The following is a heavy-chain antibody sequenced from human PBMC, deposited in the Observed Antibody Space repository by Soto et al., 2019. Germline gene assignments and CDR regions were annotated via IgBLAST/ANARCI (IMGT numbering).Heavy chain of an antibody. V-gene: IGHV4-59*01. Sequence: QVQLQESGPGLVEASETLSLTCTVSGGSLGSYYWSWIRQPPGKGLEWIGYVFYTGRANYNASLKRRVSLSLDTSNYQFSLKLSSVTAANTAVYYCARDGDGRMTTTPYYYNGMDVWGPGTTVTVSS. CDR1: GGSLGSYY. D-gene: IGHD4-4*01. CDR2: VFYTGRA. CDR3: ARDGDGRMTTTPYYYNGMDV. J-gene: IGHJ6*02.